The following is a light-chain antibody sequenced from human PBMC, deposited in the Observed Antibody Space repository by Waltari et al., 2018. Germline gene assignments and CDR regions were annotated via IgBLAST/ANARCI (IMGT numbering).Light chain of an antibody. CDR2: AAS. J-gene: IGKJ2*01. Sequence: IQMTQSPSALSASVGDTVTLSCRASQNIYDNLAWYQQKPGKAPELLIYAASSLQSGFPSRFSGSGSGTEFTLTITTLQPEDSAIFFCQHYYDHPPIFGQGTKVEI. CDR3: QHYYDHPPI. V-gene: IGKV1-6*02. CDR1: QNIYDN.